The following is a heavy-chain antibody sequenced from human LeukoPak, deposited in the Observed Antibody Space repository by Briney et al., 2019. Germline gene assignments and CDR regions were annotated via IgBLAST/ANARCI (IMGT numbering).Heavy chain of an antibody. V-gene: IGHV1-2*02. D-gene: IGHD3-10*01. Sequence: ASVKVSCKASGYTFTGYYMHWVRQAPGQGLEWTGWINPNSGGTNHAQKFQGRVTMTRDTSISTAYMELSRLRSDDTAVYYCARGYYGSGSYYKWGWFDPWGQGTLVTVSS. CDR3: ARGYYGSGSYYKWGWFDP. CDR2: INPNSGGT. CDR1: GYTFTGYY. J-gene: IGHJ5*02.